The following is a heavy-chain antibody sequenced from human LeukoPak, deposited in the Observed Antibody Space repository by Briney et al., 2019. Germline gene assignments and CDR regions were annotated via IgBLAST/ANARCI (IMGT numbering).Heavy chain of an antibody. CDR3: ARGSVRNAEYFQH. CDR1: GGSISSGGYY. Sequence: PSETLSLTCTVSGGSISSGGYYWSWIRQHPGKGVEWIGYIYYSGSTYYNPSLKSRVTISVDTSKNQFSLKLSSVTAADTAVYYCARGSVRNAEYFQHWGQGTLVTVSS. J-gene: IGHJ1*01. CDR2: IYYSGST. V-gene: IGHV4-31*03.